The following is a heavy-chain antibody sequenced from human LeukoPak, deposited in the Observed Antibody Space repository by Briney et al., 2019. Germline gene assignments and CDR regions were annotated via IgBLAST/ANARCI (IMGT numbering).Heavy chain of an antibody. D-gene: IGHD3-3*01. CDR2: IKQDGSEK. J-gene: IGHJ6*03. V-gene: IGHV3-7*01. CDR1: GFTFSSYW. Sequence: PGGSLRLSCAASGFTFSSYWMSWVRQAPGKGLEWVANIKQDGSEKYYVDSVKGRFTISRDNAKNSLYLQMNSLRAEDTAVYYCARAPAMILRPNYMDVWGKGTTVTVSS. CDR3: ARAPAMILRPNYMDV.